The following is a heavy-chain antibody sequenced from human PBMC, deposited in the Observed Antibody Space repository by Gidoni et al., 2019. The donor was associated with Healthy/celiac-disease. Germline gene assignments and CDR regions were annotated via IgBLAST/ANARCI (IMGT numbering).Heavy chain of an antibody. CDR3: ARERVLDY. CDR1: GFTFSSYA. Sequence: QVQLVESGGGVVQPGRSLRLSCAASGFTFSSYAMHWVRQAPGKGLEWVAVISYDGSNKYYADSVKGRFTISRDNSKNTLYLQMNSLRAEDTAVYYCARERVLDYWGQGTLVTVSS. J-gene: IGHJ4*02. CDR2: ISYDGSNK. V-gene: IGHV3-30-3*01.